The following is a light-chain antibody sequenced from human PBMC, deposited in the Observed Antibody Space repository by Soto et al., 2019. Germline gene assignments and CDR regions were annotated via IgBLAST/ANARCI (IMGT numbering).Light chain of an antibody. CDR2: GAS. CDR3: QQYNDLPQT. V-gene: IGKV3-15*01. Sequence: EAVLTQSPATLSVSPGERATLFCRASQSVATNLAWYQQRPGQAPRLLLYGASKRAIGLPARFSGSGSGTEFTLTITSLQSEDFAVYYCQQYNDLPQTFGQGTKVEIK. J-gene: IGKJ1*01. CDR1: QSVATN.